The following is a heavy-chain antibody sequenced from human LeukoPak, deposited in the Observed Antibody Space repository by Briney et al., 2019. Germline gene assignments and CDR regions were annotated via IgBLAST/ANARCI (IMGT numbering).Heavy chain of an antibody. Sequence: GGSLRLSCAASGFTFSSYGMHWVRQAPGKGLEWVAVISYDGSNKYYADSVKGRFTISRDNSKNTLYLQMNSLRAEDTAVYYCAKDTGHSSSWYGFDYWGQGTPVTVSS. J-gene: IGHJ4*02. CDR3: AKDTGHSSSWYGFDY. CDR2: ISYDGSNK. CDR1: GFTFSSYG. D-gene: IGHD6-13*01. V-gene: IGHV3-30*18.